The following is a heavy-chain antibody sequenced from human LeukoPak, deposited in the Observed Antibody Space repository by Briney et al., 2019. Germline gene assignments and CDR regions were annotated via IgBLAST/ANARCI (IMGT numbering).Heavy chain of an antibody. D-gene: IGHD1-1*01. CDR3: VTDGTGTFDY. CDR2: IKSKADGGAA. V-gene: IGHV3-15*01. Sequence: PGGSLRLSCAASGFIFSNAWMSWVRQAPGEGLEWVGRIKSKADGGAADYAAPVKDRFTISRDDSKNTLYLQMNSLKTEDTALYYCVTDGTGTFDYWGQGTLVTVSS. CDR1: GFIFSNAW. J-gene: IGHJ4*02.